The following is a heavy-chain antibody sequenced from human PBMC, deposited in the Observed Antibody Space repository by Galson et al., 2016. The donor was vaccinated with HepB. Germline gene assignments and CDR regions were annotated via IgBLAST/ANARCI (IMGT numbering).Heavy chain of an antibody. V-gene: IGHV3-23*01. Sequence: SLRLSCATSGFIFSSFAMNWVRQAPGKGLEWVSTFSARVDKPYYANSARGRFTISSDNSKKTLYLQMNSLRAEDTAVYFCARGTASRPGYYYALDVWGKGTTVTVSS. CDR2: FSARVDKP. J-gene: IGHJ6*04. D-gene: IGHD6-6*01. CDR3: ARGTASRPGYYYALDV. CDR1: GFIFSSFA.